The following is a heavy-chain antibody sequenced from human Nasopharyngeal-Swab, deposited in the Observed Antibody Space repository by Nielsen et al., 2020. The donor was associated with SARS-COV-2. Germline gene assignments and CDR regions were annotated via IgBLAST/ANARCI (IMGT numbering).Heavy chain of an antibody. CDR3: ARERAGDYYSDY. Sequence: GESLKISCAASGFSVSSNYMSWVRQAPGKGLEWVSIIYSDGSTYYADSVKDRFTISRDNSKNTLYLQMNSLRAEETAVYYCARERAGDYYSDYWGQGTLVTVSS. J-gene: IGHJ4*02. D-gene: IGHD2-21*02. V-gene: IGHV3-66*01. CDR2: IYSDGST. CDR1: GFSVSSNY.